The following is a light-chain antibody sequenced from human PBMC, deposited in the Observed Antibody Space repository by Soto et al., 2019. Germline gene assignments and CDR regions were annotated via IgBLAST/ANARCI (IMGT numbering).Light chain of an antibody. CDR1: QSLLHSNGYNY. J-gene: IGKJ2*01. V-gene: IGKV2-28*01. Sequence: DNVMTQSPLSLPVTPGEPASISCRSSQSLLHSNGYNYLDWYLQKPGQSPQLLIYLGSSRASGVPDRFSGSGSGTDFTLKISRVEAEDVGVYYCMQALQTRYTFGQGTKLEIK. CDR2: LGS. CDR3: MQALQTRYT.